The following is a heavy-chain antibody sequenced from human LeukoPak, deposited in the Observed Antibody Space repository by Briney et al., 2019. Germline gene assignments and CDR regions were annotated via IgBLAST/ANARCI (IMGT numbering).Heavy chain of an antibody. CDR1: GGSFSGYY. Sequence: SETLSLTCAVYGGSFSGYYWSWIRQPPGKGLEWIGEINHSGSTNYDPSLKSRVTISVDTSKNQFSLKLSSVTAADTAVYYCARDFTVTPPDTYYYYGMDVWGQGTTVTVSS. D-gene: IGHD4-17*01. CDR2: INHSGST. V-gene: IGHV4-34*01. J-gene: IGHJ6*02. CDR3: ARDFTVTPPDTYYYYGMDV.